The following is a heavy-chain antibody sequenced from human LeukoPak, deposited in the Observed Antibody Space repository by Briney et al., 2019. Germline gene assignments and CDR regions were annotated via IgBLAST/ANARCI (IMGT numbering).Heavy chain of an antibody. Sequence: ASVKVSCKASGYTFTSYGISWVRQAPGQGLEWMGWISAYNGNTNYAQKLQGRVTMTTDTSTSTAYMELRSLRSDDTAVYYCARLGFLEWLTAIYYYGMDVWGQGTTVTVSS. CDR3: ARLGFLEWLTAIYYYGMDV. V-gene: IGHV1-18*01. J-gene: IGHJ6*02. CDR1: GYTFTSYG. D-gene: IGHD3-3*01. CDR2: ISAYNGNT.